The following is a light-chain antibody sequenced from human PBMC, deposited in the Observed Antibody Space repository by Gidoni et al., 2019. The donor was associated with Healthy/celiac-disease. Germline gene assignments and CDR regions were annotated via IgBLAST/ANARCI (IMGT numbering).Light chain of an antibody. CDR1: QSVSSY. J-gene: IGKJ2*01. CDR2: DAS. V-gene: IGKV3-11*01. CDR3: QQRSNWPPGPYT. Sequence: EIVLTQSPATLSLSPGARATLSCRASQSVSSYLAWYQQKPGQAPRLLIYDASNRATGIPARFSGSGSGTDFTLTISSLEPEDFAVYYCQQRSNWPPGPYTFGQGTKLEIK.